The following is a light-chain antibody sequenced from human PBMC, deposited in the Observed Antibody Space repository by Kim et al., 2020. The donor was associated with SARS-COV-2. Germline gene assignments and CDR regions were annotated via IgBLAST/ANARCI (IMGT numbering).Light chain of an antibody. CDR3: AAWDDRLNGPV. CDR2: SND. V-gene: IGLV1-44*01. CDR1: NSNIGSNS. Sequence: ELTQPPSASGTPGQRVTISCSGSNSNIGSNSVNWYQQLSGTAPKVLIYSNDQRPSGVPHRFSGSRSGTSASLAISGLQSEDEADYYCAAWDDRLNGPVFGGGTQLTVL. J-gene: IGLJ3*02.